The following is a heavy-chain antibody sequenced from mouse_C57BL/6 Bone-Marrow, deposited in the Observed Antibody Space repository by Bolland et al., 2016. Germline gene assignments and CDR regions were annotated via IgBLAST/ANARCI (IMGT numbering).Heavy chain of an antibody. D-gene: IGHD3-3*01. V-gene: IGHV1-9*01. Sequence: NYNEKFKGKATFTADTSSNTAYMQLSSLTTEDSAIYYCARRAGAMDYWGQGT. J-gene: IGHJ4*01. CDR3: ARRAGAMDY.